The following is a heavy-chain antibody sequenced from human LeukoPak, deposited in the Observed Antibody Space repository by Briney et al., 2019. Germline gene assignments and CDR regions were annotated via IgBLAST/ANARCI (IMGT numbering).Heavy chain of an antibody. D-gene: IGHD3-16*02. CDR2: ISGSGGST. Sequence: GGSLRLSCAASGFTFSSYAMSWVRQAPGKGLEWVSAISGSGGSTYYADSVKGRFTISRDNSKNTLYLQMNSLRAEDTAVYYCAKVGDYVWGSYRCFDYWGQGTLVTVSS. CDR1: GFTFSSYA. CDR3: AKVGDYVWGSYRCFDY. J-gene: IGHJ4*02. V-gene: IGHV3-23*01.